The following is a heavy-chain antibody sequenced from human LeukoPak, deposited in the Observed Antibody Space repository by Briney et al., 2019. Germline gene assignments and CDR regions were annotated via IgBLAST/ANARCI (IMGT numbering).Heavy chain of an antibody. J-gene: IGHJ4*02. CDR2: IYYSGST. CDR1: GGSISSGGYY. Sequence: PSETLSLTCTVSGGSISSGGYYWSWIRQHPGKGLEWIGYIYYSGSTYYNPSLKSRVTIPVDTSKNQFSLKLSSVTAADTAVYYCAGSYDSSGYYDYWGQGTLVTVSS. CDR3: AGSYDSSGYYDY. D-gene: IGHD3-22*01. V-gene: IGHV4-31*03.